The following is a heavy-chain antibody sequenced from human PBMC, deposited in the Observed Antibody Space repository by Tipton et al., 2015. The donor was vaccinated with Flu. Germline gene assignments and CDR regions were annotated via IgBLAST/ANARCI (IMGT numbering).Heavy chain of an antibody. J-gene: IGHJ4*02. V-gene: IGHV3-21*01. Sequence: SLRLSCAASGFIFSTFSMTWVRQAPGKGLEWVSSISTSSYYINYADSVKGRFTISRDSAKNSLYLQMDDLRAEDTAIYYCARGNGFGELLDYWGQGTLVAVSS. CDR2: ISTSSYYI. D-gene: IGHD3-10*01. CDR3: ARGNGFGELLDY. CDR1: GFIFSTFS.